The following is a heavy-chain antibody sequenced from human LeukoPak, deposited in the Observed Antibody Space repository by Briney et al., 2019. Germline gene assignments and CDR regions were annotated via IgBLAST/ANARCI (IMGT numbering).Heavy chain of an antibody. CDR3: ARALYYYDSSGYCDY. CDR2: IYPGDSDT. V-gene: IGHV5-51*01. D-gene: IGHD3-22*01. J-gene: IGHJ4*02. CDR1: GYSFTSYW. Sequence: GESLKISCKGSGYSFTSYWIGWVRQMPGKGLEWMGIIYPGDSDTRYSPSFQGQVTISADKSISTAYLQWSSLKASDTAMYYCARALYYYDSSGYCDYWGQGTLVIVSS.